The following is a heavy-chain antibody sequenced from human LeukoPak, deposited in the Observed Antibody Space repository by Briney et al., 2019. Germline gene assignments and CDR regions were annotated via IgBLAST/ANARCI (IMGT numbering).Heavy chain of an antibody. J-gene: IGHJ4*02. CDR3: ARHTVTTGIDY. V-gene: IGHV1-69*06. CDR2: IIPIFGTA. D-gene: IGHD4-17*01. CDR1: GGTFSSYA. Sequence: ASVKVSCKASGGTFSSYAISWVRQAPGQGREWMGGIIPIFGTANYAQKFQGRVTITADKSTSTAYMDLSSLKSEDTAVYYCARHTVTTGIDYWGQGTLVTVSS.